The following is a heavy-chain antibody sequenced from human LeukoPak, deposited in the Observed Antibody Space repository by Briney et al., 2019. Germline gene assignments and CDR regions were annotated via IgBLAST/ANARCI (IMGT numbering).Heavy chain of an antibody. V-gene: IGHV3-33*01. Sequence: GGSLRLSCAASGFTFSSYGMHWVRQAPGKGLEWVAVIWYDGSNKYYADSVKGRFTISRDNSKNTLYLQMNSLRAEDTAVYYCARDRIAEYYYGMDVWGQGTTVTVSS. CDR2: IWYDGSNK. D-gene: IGHD6-13*01. CDR3: ARDRIAEYYYGMDV. J-gene: IGHJ6*02. CDR1: GFTFSSYG.